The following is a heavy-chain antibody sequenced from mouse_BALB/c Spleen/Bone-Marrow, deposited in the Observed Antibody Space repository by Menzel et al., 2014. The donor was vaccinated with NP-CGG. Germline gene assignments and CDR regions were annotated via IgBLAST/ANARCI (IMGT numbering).Heavy chain of an antibody. D-gene: IGHD2-1*01. CDR3: ARNGNFYAMDY. CDR1: GFSLTSYG. J-gene: IGHJ4*01. V-gene: IGHV2-6-1*01. CDR2: IWSDGST. Sequence: VKLMESGPGLVAPSQSLSTTCTISGFSLTSYGVHWVRQPPGKGLEWLVVIWSDGSTTYNSALKSRLSISKDNSKSQVFLKMNSLQTDDTAMYYCARNGNFYAMDYWGQGTSVTVSS.